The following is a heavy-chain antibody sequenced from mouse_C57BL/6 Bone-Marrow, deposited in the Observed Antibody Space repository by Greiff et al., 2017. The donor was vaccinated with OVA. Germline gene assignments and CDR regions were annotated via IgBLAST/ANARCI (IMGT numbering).Heavy chain of an antibody. CDR1: GYTFTSYG. V-gene: IGHV1-81*01. Sequence: QVQLKQSGAELARPGASVKLSCKASGYTFTSYGISWVKQRPGQGLEWIGEIYPRSGNTYYNEKFKGKATLTADKSSSTAYMELRSLTSEDSAVYFCARRLRLRFAYWGQGTLVTVSA. CDR2: IYPRSGNT. J-gene: IGHJ3*01. CDR3: ARRLRLRFAY. D-gene: IGHD2-4*01.